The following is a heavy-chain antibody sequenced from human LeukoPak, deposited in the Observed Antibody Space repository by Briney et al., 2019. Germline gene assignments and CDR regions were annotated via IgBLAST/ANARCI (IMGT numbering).Heavy chain of an antibody. D-gene: IGHD3-10*01. Sequence: SETLSLTCTVSGGSISSSSYYWGWIRQPPGKGLEWIGSIYYSGSTYYNPSLKSRVTISVDTSKNQFSLKLSSVTAADTAVYYCARDMMVRGVRHNWFDPWGQRTLVTVSS. CDR2: IYYSGST. CDR3: ARDMMVRGVRHNWFDP. CDR1: GGSISSSSYY. V-gene: IGHV4-39*07. J-gene: IGHJ5*02.